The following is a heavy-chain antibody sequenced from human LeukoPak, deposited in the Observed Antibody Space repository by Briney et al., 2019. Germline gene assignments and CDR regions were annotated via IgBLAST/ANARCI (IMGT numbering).Heavy chain of an antibody. CDR2: IDPTDSYT. CDR3: ARLTLVAVAEIRDY. V-gene: IGHV5-10-1*01. CDR1: GYSFTAHW. J-gene: IGHJ4*01. Sequence: GESLKISCKGSGYSFTAHWISWVRRMPGKGLEWMGRIDPTDSYTNYSPSFQGHVTISADKSISTAYLQWSSLKASDTAMYYCARLTLVAVAEIRDYWGQGTLVTVSS. D-gene: IGHD6-19*01.